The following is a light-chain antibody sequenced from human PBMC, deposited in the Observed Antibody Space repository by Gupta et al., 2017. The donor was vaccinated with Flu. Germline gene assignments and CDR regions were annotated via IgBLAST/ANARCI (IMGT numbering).Light chain of an antibody. J-gene: IGKJ1*01. CDR1: QSLLHSDGMTY. CDR2: EVS. V-gene: IGKV2D-29*01. Sequence: DMVMTQTPLSLSVTPGQPASISCKSSQSLLHSDGMTYFQWYLQKPGQPGQLLIYEVSKRFSGVTDRFSGSGSGTDFPLKSSRVEAEDVGVYYCMQSVHFPTFGQGTKVEIK. CDR3: MQSVHFPT.